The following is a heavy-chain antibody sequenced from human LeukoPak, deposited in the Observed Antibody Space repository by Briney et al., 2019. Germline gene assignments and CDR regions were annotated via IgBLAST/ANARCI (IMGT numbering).Heavy chain of an antibody. CDR2: INHSGST. D-gene: IGHD5-18*01. J-gene: IGHJ4*02. Sequence: SETLSLTCAVYGGSFSGYYWSWIRQPPGKGLEWIGEINHSGSTNYNPSLKSRVTISVDTSKNQFSLKLISVTAADTAVYYCARHSYGYAEYDYWGQGTLVTVSS. V-gene: IGHV4-34*01. CDR3: ARHSYGYAEYDY. CDR1: GGSFSGYY.